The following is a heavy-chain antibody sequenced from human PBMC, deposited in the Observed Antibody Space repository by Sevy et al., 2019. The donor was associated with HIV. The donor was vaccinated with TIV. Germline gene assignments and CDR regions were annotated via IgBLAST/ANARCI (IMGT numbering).Heavy chain of an antibody. D-gene: IGHD2-2*01. CDR1: GGSFSGYF. J-gene: IGHJ4*02. CDR2: INHSGTL. CDR3: ARGRQAYVVVVPSTVPFDY. Sequence: SETLSLTCAVYGGSFSGYFWNWIRQSPGKGLEWIGEINHSGTLKYNPSLKSRVTISVDASKNHLSLHLPSVTAADTAVYYCARGRQAYVVVVPSTVPFDYWGQGTRVTVSS. V-gene: IGHV4-34*01.